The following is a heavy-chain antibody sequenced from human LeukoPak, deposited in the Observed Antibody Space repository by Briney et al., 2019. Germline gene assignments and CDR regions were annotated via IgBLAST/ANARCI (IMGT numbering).Heavy chain of an antibody. CDR2: IHYDGYTT. D-gene: IGHD3-3*01. J-gene: IGHJ3*02. V-gene: IGHV3-30*02. CDR1: GFPLSTYG. Sequence: PGGSLRLSCVTSGFPLSTYGVHWVRQAPGSGLEWVAYIHYDGYTTNYADSVKGRFTISRENSKNTLYLQMNSLRAEDTAVYYCARGSRLGVVGRDAFDIWGQGTMVTVSS. CDR3: ARGSRLGVVGRDAFDI.